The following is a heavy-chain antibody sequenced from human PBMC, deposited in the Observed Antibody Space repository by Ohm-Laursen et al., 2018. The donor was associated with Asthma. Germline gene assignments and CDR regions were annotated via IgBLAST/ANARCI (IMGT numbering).Heavy chain of an antibody. Sequence: SLRLSCAASGFTFSSYGMHWVRQAPGKGLEWVAIISYDGSNKDYADSMKGRFTISRDNSKITVYVQMNSLRAEDTAVYYCAKEKGGSFDYWGQGTLVTVSS. CDR3: AKEKGGSFDY. D-gene: IGHD1-26*01. CDR2: ISYDGSNK. V-gene: IGHV3-30*18. CDR1: GFTFSSYG. J-gene: IGHJ4*02.